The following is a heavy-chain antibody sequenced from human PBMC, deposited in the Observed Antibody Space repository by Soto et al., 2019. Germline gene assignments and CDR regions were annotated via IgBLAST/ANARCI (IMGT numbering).Heavy chain of an antibody. CDR1: GCTFSSYS. CDR3: AKASSLYPLDAYPY. Sequence: VWSLILSFSASGCTFSSYSVIWVRQAPGKGLEWVSAISGSGGSTYYADSVKGRFTISRDNSKNTLYLQMNSLRAEDTAVYYCAKASSLYPLDAYPYWGQGTLVTVSS. V-gene: IGHV3-23*01. CDR2: ISGSGGST. D-gene: IGHD2-2*01. J-gene: IGHJ4*02.